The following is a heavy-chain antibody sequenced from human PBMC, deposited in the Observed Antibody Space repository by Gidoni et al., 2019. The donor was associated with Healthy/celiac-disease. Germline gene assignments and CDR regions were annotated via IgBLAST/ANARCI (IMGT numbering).Heavy chain of an antibody. J-gene: IGHJ4*02. V-gene: IGHV4-31*03. CDR2: IYYSGST. CDR3: ASDLAGTEAYSFDY. D-gene: IGHD6-13*01. CDR1: GGSISRGGYY. Sequence: QVQLQESGPGLVKPSQTLSLTCTVSGGSISRGGYYWSWIRQHPGKGLEWIGYIYYSGSTYYNPSLKSRVTISVDTSKNQFSLKLSSVTAADTAVYYCASDLAGTEAYSFDYWGQGTLVTVSS.